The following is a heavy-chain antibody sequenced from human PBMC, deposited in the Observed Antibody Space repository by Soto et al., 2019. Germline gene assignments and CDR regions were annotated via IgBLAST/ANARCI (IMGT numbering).Heavy chain of an antibody. Sequence: EVQLVESGGGLVKPGGSLRLSCAASGFTFSSYSMNWVRQAPGKGLEWVSSISSSSSYIYYADSVKGRFTISRDNAKNSLYLQMNSLRAEDTAVYYCARELRKGIAAAEGMDVWGQGTTVTVSS. V-gene: IGHV3-21*01. D-gene: IGHD6-13*01. J-gene: IGHJ6*02. CDR3: ARELRKGIAAAEGMDV. CDR2: ISSSSSYI. CDR1: GFTFSSYS.